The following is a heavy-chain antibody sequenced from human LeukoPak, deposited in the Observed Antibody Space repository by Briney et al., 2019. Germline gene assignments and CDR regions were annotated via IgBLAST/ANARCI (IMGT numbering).Heavy chain of an antibody. V-gene: IGHV3-30-3*01. CDR1: RFTFSSYA. Sequence: GGSLRLSCAASRFTFSSYAMHWVRQAPGKGLEWVAVISNDGGDEYYADSVRGRFTISRDNSKNTLSLQMNSLRSEDTAVYYCAGDSAITIFFSPLMDVWGQGTTVTASS. CDR3: AGDSAITIFFSPLMDV. D-gene: IGHD3-9*01. CDR2: ISNDGGDE. J-gene: IGHJ6*02.